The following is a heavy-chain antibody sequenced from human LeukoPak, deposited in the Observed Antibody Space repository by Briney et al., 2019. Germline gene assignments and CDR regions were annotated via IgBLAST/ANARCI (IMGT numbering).Heavy chain of an antibody. J-gene: IGHJ6*02. Sequence: GRSLRLSCAASGFTFSSYGMHWVRQAPGKGLEWVAVIWYDGSNKYYADSVKGRFTISRDNSKNTLYLQMNSLRAEDTAVYYCARDISPDYYYGMDVWGQGTTVTVSS. CDR2: IWYDGSNK. CDR3: ARDISPDYYYGMDV. CDR1: GFTFSSYG. V-gene: IGHV3-33*01.